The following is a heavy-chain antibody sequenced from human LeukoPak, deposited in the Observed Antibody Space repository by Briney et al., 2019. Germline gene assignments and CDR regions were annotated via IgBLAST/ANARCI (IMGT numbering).Heavy chain of an antibody. CDR2: IYPGDSDT. CDR3: ARKTSWQRPEDF. Sequence: KVSCKASGYRFTDYWIACVRQMPGKGLEWMGAIYPGDSDTRYSPSFRGQVTISADKSINTAYLQWSSLKASDTAIYYCARKTSWQRPEDFWGQGTLVTVSP. V-gene: IGHV5-51*01. CDR1: GYRFTDYW. J-gene: IGHJ4*02. D-gene: IGHD6-25*01.